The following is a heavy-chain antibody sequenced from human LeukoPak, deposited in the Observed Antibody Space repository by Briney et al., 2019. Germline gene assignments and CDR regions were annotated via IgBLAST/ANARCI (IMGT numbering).Heavy chain of an antibody. CDR2: IYYSGST. J-gene: IGHJ5*02. CDR1: GGSISNYY. Sequence: SETLSLTCTVSGGSISNYYWSWIRRPPGKGLEYIGYIYYSGSTDYNPSLKSRVTISVDTSKNQFSLKLSSVTAADTAVYYCARDLPAAIGDNWFDPWGQGTLVTVSS. V-gene: IGHV4-59*12. D-gene: IGHD2-2*02. CDR3: ARDLPAAIGDNWFDP.